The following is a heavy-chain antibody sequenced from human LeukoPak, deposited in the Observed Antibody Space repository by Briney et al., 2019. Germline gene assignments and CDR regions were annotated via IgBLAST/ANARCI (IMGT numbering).Heavy chain of an antibody. D-gene: IGHD3-10*01. CDR2: INHSGST. CDR1: GGSISNYY. J-gene: IGHJ4*02. Sequence: SETLSLTCTVSGGSISNYYWNWIRQPPGKGREWSGEINHSGSTNYNPSLKSRVTITVDTSKNQFSLKLSSVTAADTAVYYCARQRRYYYGSGSYPFAFDYWGQGTLVIVSS. V-gene: IGHV4-34*01. CDR3: ARQRRYYYGSGSYPFAFDY.